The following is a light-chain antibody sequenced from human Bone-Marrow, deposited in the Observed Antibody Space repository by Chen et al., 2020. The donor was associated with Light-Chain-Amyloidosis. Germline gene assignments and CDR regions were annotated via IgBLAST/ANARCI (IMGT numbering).Light chain of an antibody. V-gene: IGKV2-28*01. CDR3: MQAVQTYT. CDR1: QSLLHSNGYTY. Sequence: IVMTQSPLSLPVTPGEPASISCRSSQSLLHSNGYTYLDWYLQKPGQSPQLLIYLVSNRASGVPGRFSGSGSGTDFTLKISRVESEDVGLYNCMQAVQTYTVGQGTKLEIK. CDR2: LVS. J-gene: IGKJ2*01.